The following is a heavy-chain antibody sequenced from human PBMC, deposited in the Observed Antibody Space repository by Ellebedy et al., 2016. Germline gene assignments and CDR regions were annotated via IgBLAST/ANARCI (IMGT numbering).Heavy chain of an antibody. V-gene: IGHV4-59*12. D-gene: IGHD1-14*01. CDR3: AGLVPEHWFDP. CDR2: IYYSGST. Sequence: SETLSLXXTVSGGSISSSYWSWIRQPPGKRLEWIGYIYYSGSTNYNPSLKSRVTISVDTSKNQFSLKLSSVTAADTAVYYCAGLVPEHWFDPWGQGTLVTVSS. J-gene: IGHJ5*02. CDR1: GGSISSSY.